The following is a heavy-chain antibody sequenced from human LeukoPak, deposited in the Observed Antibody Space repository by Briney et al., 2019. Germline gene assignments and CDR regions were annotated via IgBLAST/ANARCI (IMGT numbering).Heavy chain of an antibody. D-gene: IGHD3-10*01. CDR1: GYTFTGYY. J-gene: IGHJ4*02. CDR2: INPNSGGT. CDR3: ARDSPLGGEELTFDY. Sequence: ASVKVSCKASGYTFTGYYMHWVRQAPGQGLEWMGWINPNSGGTNYAQKFQGRVTMTRDTSTSTAYMELSRLRSDDTAVYYCARDSPLGGEELTFDYWGQGTLVTVSS. V-gene: IGHV1-2*02.